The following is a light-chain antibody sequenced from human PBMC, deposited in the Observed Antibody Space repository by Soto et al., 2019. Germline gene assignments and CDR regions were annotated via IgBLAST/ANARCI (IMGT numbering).Light chain of an antibody. V-gene: IGKV3-20*01. CDR2: DAS. CDR3: QHYGNSLWT. J-gene: IGKJ1*01. CDR1: QIVRSTY. Sequence: VLTQSPGTLSLSPGESATLSCRASQIVRSTYLAWYQQKPGQAPRLLIYDASSRATDIPDRFSGSGSGTEFTLTISGLDPEDFAVYYCQHYGNSLWTFGQGTRVIFK.